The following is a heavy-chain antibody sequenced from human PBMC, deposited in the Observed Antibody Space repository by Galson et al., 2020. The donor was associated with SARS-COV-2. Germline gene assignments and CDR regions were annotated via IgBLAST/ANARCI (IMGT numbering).Heavy chain of an antibody. Sequence: SETLSLTCAVSGTSISSGSYSWNWIRQPPGKGLEWIGYNPTSGGTYYNPSLKSRVTISGDRSKNQFSLRLSSVTAADTAVYYCARLHYGEYAPEAFDIWGPGTRVTV. CDR1: GTSISSGSYS. V-gene: IGHV4-30-2*01. D-gene: IGHD4-17*01. CDR3: ARLHYGEYAPEAFDI. J-gene: IGHJ3*02. CDR2: NPTSGGT.